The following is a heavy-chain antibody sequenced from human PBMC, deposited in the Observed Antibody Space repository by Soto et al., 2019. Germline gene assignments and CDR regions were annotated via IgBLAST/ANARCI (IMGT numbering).Heavy chain of an antibody. D-gene: IGHD3-3*01. CDR2: ISSSSSYI. CDR3: ARDGEGGYYDFWSGYYPSSAGMDV. J-gene: IGHJ6*02. V-gene: IGHV3-21*01. CDR1: GFTFSSYS. Sequence: GGSLRLSCAASGFTFSSYSMNWVRQAPGKGLEWVSSISSSSSYIYYADSVKGRFTISRDNAKNSLYLQMNSLRAEDTAVYYCARDGEGGYYDFWSGYYPSSAGMDVWGQGTTVTVS.